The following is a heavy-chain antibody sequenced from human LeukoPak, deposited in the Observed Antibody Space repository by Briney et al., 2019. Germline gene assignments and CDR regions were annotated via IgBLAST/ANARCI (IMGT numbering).Heavy chain of an antibody. CDR3: ARGLAARGDY. V-gene: IGHV4-34*01. CDR1: GGSFSGYY. D-gene: IGHD6-6*01. J-gene: IGHJ4*02. Sequence: ETLSLTCAVYGGSFSGYYWSWIRQPPGKGLEWIGEINHSGSTNYNPSLKSRVTISVDTSKNQFSLKLSSVTAADTAVYYCARGLAARGDYWGQGTLVTVSS. CDR2: INHSGST.